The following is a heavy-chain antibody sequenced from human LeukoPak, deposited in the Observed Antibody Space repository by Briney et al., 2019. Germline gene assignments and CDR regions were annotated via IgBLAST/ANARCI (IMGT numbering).Heavy chain of an antibody. D-gene: IGHD3-10*02. CDR3: AELGITMIGGV. V-gene: IGHV3-48*04. J-gene: IGHJ6*04. CDR2: ISSSGSTI. Sequence: GGSLRLSCAASVFTFSSYGISWVRQAPGKGLEWGSYISSSGSTIYYADSVKGRFTISRDNAKNSLYLQMNSLRAEDTAVYYCAELGITMIGGVWGKGTTVTISS. CDR1: VFTFSSYG.